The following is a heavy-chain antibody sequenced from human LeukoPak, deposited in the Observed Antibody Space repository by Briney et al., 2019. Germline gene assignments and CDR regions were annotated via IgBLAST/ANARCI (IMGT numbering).Heavy chain of an antibody. CDR2: IKQVGSEK. Sequence: GGSLRLSCAASGFTFSSYWMSWVRQAPGKGLEWVANIKQVGSEKYYVDSVKGRFTISRDNAKNSLYLQMNSLRAEDTAVYYCARDQVEQWLVPEYFQHWGQGTLVTVSS. CDR1: GFTFSSYW. D-gene: IGHD6-19*01. CDR3: ARDQVEQWLVPEYFQH. V-gene: IGHV3-7*01. J-gene: IGHJ1*01.